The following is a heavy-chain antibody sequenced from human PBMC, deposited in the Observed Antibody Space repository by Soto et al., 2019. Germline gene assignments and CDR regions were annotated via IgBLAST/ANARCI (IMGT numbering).Heavy chain of an antibody. J-gene: IGHJ1*01. D-gene: IGHD3-16*01. CDR1: GFTFRSYV. V-gene: IGHV3-30*19. CDR3: ARWGTTGGLDV. CDR2: TSYDGSGK. Sequence: QVQLVESGGGVVQPGTSLRLSCVGSGFTFRSYVIHWVRQAPGKGLEWVALTSYDGSGKYYGDSVRCRFTISRDNSRNTVDLQMDSLRLEDTALYYCARWGTTGGLDVWGQGTLVSVSS.